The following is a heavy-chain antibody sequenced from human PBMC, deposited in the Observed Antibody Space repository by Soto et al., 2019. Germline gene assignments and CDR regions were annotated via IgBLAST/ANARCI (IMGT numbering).Heavy chain of an antibody. J-gene: IGHJ6*02. CDR1: GGSISSSNW. CDR2: IYHSGST. D-gene: IGHD6-6*01. CDR3: ARDGYSSSSDYYYGMDV. Sequence: SETLSLTCAVSGGSISSSNWWSWVRQPPGKGLEWIGEIYHSGSTNYNPSLKSRVTISVDKSKNQFSLKLSSVTAADTAVYYCARDGYSSSSDYYYGMDVWGQGTTVTVSS. V-gene: IGHV4-4*02.